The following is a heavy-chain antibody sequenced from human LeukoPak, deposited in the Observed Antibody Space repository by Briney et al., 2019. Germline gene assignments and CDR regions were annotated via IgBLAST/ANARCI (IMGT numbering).Heavy chain of an antibody. V-gene: IGHV1-18*01. CDR2: ISPYNRNT. D-gene: IGHD5-12*01. CDR1: GYTFTDYG. Sequence: GASVKVSCKASGYTFTDYGLNWIRQAPGQGFEWMGWISPYNRNTVYSQRLQGRVTMTTDTSTHTVYMELRSLTSDDTAVYYCARGAGGYIMATMGGSFDSWGQGTLVTVSS. CDR3: ARGAGGYIMATMGGSFDS. J-gene: IGHJ4*02.